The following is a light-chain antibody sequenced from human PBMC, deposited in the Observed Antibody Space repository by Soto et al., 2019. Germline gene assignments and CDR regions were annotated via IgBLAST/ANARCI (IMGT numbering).Light chain of an antibody. CDR1: QSVSSY. Sequence: EIVLTQSPATLSLSPGERATLSCRASQSVSSYLAWYQQKPGQAPRLLIYDASNRATGIPARFSGSGSGTDFTLTISSLEPEDFAVYYCGRHTFVQGTKLEIK. CDR2: DAS. CDR3: GRHT. J-gene: IGKJ2*01. V-gene: IGKV3-11*01.